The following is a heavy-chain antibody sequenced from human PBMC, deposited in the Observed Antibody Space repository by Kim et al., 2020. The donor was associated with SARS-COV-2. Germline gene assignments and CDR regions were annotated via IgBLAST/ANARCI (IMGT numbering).Heavy chain of an antibody. CDR2: ISYDGNNA. D-gene: IGHD3-16*01. V-gene: IGHV3-30-3*01. CDR1: GFMFSTYA. CDR3: GRDGVAAYFYHGVDV. Sequence: GGSLRLSCAASGFMFSTYAMHWVRLAPGKGLEWVAVISYDGNNANYADSVQGRFTISRDSSKNTVYLQMNSLRPEDTALYSCGRDGVAAYFYHGVDVLG. J-gene: IGHJ6*02.